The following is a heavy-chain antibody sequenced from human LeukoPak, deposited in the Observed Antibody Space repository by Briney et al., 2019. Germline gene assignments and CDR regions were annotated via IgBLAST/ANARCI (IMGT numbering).Heavy chain of an antibody. CDR3: ARDGSPATDAISDNWFDP. D-gene: IGHD2-21*01. J-gene: IGHJ5*02. Sequence: GGSLRLSCAASGFTFSSYAMHWVRQAPGKGLEWVAVISYDGSNKYYADSAKGRFTISRDNSKNTLYLQMNSLRAEDTAVYYCARDGSPATDAISDNWFDPWGQGTLVTVSS. CDR1: GFTFSSYA. V-gene: IGHV3-30*04. CDR2: ISYDGSNK.